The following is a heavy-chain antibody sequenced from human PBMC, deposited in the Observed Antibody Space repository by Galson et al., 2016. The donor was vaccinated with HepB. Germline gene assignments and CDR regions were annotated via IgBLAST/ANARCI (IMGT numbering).Heavy chain of an antibody. D-gene: IGHD3-3*01. CDR1: GLSFHTYS. CDR2: ISSSSSYL. J-gene: IGHJ4*02. CDR3: ATVPILGAVARYLDY. V-gene: IGHV3-21*01. Sequence: SLRLSCAASGLSFHTYSMNWVRQAPGKGLEWVSSISSSSSYLYYADSVKGRFSISRDNAKKSLFLQMNSLRVEDTAVYYCATVPILGAVARYLDYWGQGT.